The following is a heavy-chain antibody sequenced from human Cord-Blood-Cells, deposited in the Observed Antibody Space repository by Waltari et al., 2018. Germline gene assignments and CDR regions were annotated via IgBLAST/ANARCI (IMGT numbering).Heavy chain of an antibody. Sequence: QVQLVQSGAEVKKPGASVKVSCKASGHPYTGYYMPWVHQAPGQGLEWLGWINPNSGGTNYGQKFQGRVTMTRDTSISTAYMELSRLRSDDTAVYYCARGITMVRGVIGAFDIWGQGTMVTVSS. CDR3: ARGITMVRGVIGAFDI. V-gene: IGHV1-2*02. J-gene: IGHJ3*02. CDR2: INPNSGGT. CDR1: GHPYTGYY. D-gene: IGHD3-10*01.